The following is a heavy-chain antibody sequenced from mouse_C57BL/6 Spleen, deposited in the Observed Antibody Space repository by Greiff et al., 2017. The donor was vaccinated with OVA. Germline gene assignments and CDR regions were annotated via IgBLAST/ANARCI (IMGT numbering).Heavy chain of an antibody. J-gene: IGHJ2*01. V-gene: IGHV1-9*01. CDR2: ILPGDGGT. Sequence: VQLQQSGAELMKPGASVKLSCTATGYTIPGYCIDWVKQRPGHGLEWIGEILPGDGGTDYDAKFQGKATITADTSSNTAYLQLSSLTTEDTAIDYCTRSADHWEVGEDYWGQGTTLTVSS. D-gene: IGHD4-1*01. CDR3: TRSADHWEVGEDY. CDR1: GYTIPGYC.